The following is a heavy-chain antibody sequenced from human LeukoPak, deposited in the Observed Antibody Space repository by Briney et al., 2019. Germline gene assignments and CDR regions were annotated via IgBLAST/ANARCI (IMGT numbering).Heavy chain of an antibody. J-gene: IGHJ4*02. CDR1: GGSFSGYY. Sequence: SETLSLACAVYGGSFSGYYWSWIRQPPGKGLEWIGEINHSGSTNYNPSLKSRVTISVDTSKNQFSLKLSSVTAADTAVYYCARGLDDYVWGSYRYSYDYWGQGTLVTVSS. CDR2: INHSGST. D-gene: IGHD3-16*02. V-gene: IGHV4-34*01. CDR3: ARGLDDYVWGSYRYSYDY.